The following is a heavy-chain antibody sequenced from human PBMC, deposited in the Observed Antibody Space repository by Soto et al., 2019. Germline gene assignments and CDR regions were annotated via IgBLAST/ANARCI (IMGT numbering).Heavy chain of an antibody. CDR2: IDPTDSYS. V-gene: IGHV5-10-1*01. D-gene: IGHD3-3*01. CDR3: ASADYWSGPLDAFEI. J-gene: IGHJ3*02. Sequence: GESVKISCKGSGYNFTTYCISWLLQMPWKGLEWMGRIDPTDSYSNYSPSFRGHVTMSADKSSNTAYLQWSSLRASDTAIYYCASADYWSGPLDAFEIWGQGTMVTVSS. CDR1: GYNFTTYC.